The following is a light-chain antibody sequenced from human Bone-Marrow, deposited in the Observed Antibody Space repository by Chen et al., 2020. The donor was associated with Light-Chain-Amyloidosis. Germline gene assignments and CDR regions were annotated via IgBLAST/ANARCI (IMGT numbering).Light chain of an antibody. CDR1: QRISNY. CDR2: AAS. CDR3: QQSYSMSSIT. V-gene: IGKV1-39*01. Sequence: DIQMTQSPSSLSASVGDRVTITCRASQRISNYLNWYQQKPGKAPKLLIHAASTFQSGVPLRFSGSGSGTDFILTISSVQPEDFAIYYCQQSYSMSSITFGQGTRLEIK. J-gene: IGKJ5*01.